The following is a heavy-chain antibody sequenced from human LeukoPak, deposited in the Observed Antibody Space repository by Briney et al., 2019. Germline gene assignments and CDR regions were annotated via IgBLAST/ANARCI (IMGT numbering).Heavy chain of an antibody. CDR1: GCSISSYY. D-gene: IGHD1-26*01. Sequence: PSETLSLTCTVSGCSISSYYWSWIRQPPGKGLAWIGYIYYSGSTNYNPSLMSRVTISVDTSKNQFSLKLSSVTAADTAVYYCARDQPSGSVGATGAFDIWGQGTMVTVSS. CDR3: ARDQPSGSVGATGAFDI. J-gene: IGHJ3*02. CDR2: IYYSGST. V-gene: IGHV4-59*01.